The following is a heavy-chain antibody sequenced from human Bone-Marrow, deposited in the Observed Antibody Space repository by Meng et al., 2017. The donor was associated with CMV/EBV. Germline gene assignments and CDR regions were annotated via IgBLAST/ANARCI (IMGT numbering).Heavy chain of an antibody. CDR2: IYYSGST. CDR1: GGSISSGDYY. J-gene: IGHJ5*02. Sequence: QVQRQESGPGLVKPSQTLSLTCTVSGGSISSGDYYWSWIRQPPGKGLEWIGYIYYSGSTYYNPSLKSRVTISVDTSKNQFSLKLSSVTAADTAVYYCARGAYDFWSGYNWFDPWGQGTLVTVSS. V-gene: IGHV4-30-4*08. CDR3: ARGAYDFWSGYNWFDP. D-gene: IGHD3-3*01.